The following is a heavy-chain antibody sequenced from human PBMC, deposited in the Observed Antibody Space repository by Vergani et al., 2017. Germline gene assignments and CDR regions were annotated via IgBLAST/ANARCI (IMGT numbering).Heavy chain of an antibody. D-gene: IGHD2-15*01. J-gene: IGHJ6*02. CDR3: ARVHCSGGSCLEYYYYYGMDV. Sequence: EVQLVESGGGLVKPGGSLRLSCAASGFTFSSYSMNWVRQAPGKGLEWVSSISSSSSYIYYADSVKGRFTISRDKSKNALYLQMNSLRAEDTAVYYCARVHCSGGSCLEYYYYYGMDVWGQGTTVTVSS. CDR2: ISSSSSYI. V-gene: IGHV3-21*01. CDR1: GFTFSSYS.